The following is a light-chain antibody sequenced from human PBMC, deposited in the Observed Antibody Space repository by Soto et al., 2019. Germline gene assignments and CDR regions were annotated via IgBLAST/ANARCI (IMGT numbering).Light chain of an antibody. V-gene: IGKV1-39*01. CDR2: AAS. CDR3: QQSYSTLIT. Sequence: IQLTQSPSSLSASLLDRFTITCRASQGISSHLAWYQQKPGKAPKLLIYAASTLQTGVPSRFSGGGSGTDFTLTIRSLQPEDFATYYCQQSYSTLITFGQGTRLEIK. J-gene: IGKJ5*01. CDR1: QGISSH.